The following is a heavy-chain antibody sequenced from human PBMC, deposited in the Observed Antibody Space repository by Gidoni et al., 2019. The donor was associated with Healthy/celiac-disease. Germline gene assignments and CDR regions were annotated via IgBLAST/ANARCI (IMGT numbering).Heavy chain of an antibody. V-gene: IGHV4-39*01. CDR1: GGSISSSSYY. Sequence: QLQLQESGPGLVKPSDTLSLTCTVSGGSISSSSYYWGWIRQPPGKGLEWIGSIYYSGSTYYNPSLKSRVTISVDTSKNQFSLKLSPVTAADTAVYYCASPRDGYNYVFDYWGQGTLVTVSS. CDR2: IYYSGST. J-gene: IGHJ4*02. CDR3: ASPRDGYNYVFDY. D-gene: IGHD5-12*01.